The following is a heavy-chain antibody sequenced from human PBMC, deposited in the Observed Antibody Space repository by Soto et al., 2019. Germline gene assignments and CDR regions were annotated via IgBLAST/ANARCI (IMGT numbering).Heavy chain of an antibody. V-gene: IGHV1-18*01. CDR3: ARDDSSGYYHQFEY. J-gene: IGHJ4*02. CDR2: ISAYNGKT. Sequence: QVQLVQSGAEVKKPGASVKVSCKASGYTFTSYGISWVRQAPGQGLEWMGRISAYNGKTNYAQKLQCRVTMTTDTTTSTAYMERRSLRTDDPAVYYCARDDSSGYYHQFEYWSQGTLVTVST. CDR1: GYTFTSYG. D-gene: IGHD3-22*01.